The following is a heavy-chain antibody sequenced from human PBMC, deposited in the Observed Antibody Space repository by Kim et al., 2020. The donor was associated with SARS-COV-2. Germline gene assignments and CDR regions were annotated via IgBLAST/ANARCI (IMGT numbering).Heavy chain of an antibody. D-gene: IGHD2-21*02. V-gene: IGHV1-46*01. J-gene: IGHJ4*02. CDR1: GYTFTTYY. CDR2: INPSGGST. Sequence: ASVKVSCKASGYTFTTYYIHWVRQAPGHGLEWMGIINPSGGSTNYTQKFQGRVTMTRDTSTSTVYMDLSSLRSEDTAVYYCAMTEVVTTTHFDYWGQGTLVTVSS. CDR3: AMTEVVTTTHFDY.